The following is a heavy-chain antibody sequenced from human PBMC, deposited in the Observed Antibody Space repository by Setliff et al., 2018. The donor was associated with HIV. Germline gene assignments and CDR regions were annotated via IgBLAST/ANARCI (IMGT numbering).Heavy chain of an antibody. CDR3: ARLRPYSSALDY. CDR2: INGDGDSK. CDR1: GFTFNYHA. D-gene: IGHD6-25*01. Sequence: PGGSLRLSCVASGFTFNYHAMTWVRQAPGRGLEWVSGINGDGDSKYYADSVKGRFTLSRDNSKNTLYLQMNSLRPEDTAVFYCARLRPYSSALDYWGQGTLVTVSS. J-gene: IGHJ4*02. V-gene: IGHV3-23*01.